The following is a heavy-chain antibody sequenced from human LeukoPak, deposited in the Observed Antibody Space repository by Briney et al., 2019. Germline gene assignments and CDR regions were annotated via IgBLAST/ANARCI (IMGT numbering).Heavy chain of an antibody. J-gene: IGHJ4*02. CDR2: IYYSGST. D-gene: IGHD6-13*01. CDR1: GGSISSYY. V-gene: IGHV4-59*08. CDR3: ARRSSSWPVPYYFDY. Sequence: PSETLSLTCTVSGGSISSYYWSWIRQPPGKGLEWIGYIYYSGSTNYNPSLKSRVTISVDTSKNQFSLKLSSVTAADTAVYYCARRSSSWPVPYYFDYWGQGTLVIVSS.